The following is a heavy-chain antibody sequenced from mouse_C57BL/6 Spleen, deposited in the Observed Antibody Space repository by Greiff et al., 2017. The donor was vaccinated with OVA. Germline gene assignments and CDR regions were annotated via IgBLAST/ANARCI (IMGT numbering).Heavy chain of an antibody. CDR3: ARKLATTVVDGWYFDV. V-gene: IGHV1-18*01. CDR2: INPNNGGT. CDR1: GYTFTDYN. J-gene: IGHJ1*03. Sequence: EVQLVESGPELVKPGASVKIPCKASGYTFTDYNMDWVKQSHGKSLEWIGDINPNNGGTIYNQKFKGKATLTVDKSSSTAYMELRSLTSEDTAVYYCARKLATTVVDGWYFDVWGTGTTVTVSS. D-gene: IGHD1-1*01.